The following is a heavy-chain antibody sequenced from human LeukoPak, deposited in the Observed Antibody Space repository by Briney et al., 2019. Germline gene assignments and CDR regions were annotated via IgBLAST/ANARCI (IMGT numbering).Heavy chain of an antibody. CDR1: GGSISSYY. CDR2: IYYIGST. J-gene: IGHJ3*02. D-gene: IGHD2-2*01. V-gene: IGHV4-59*12. CDR3: ARVKDCSSTSCYGDDAFDI. Sequence: PSETLSLTCTVSGGSISSYYWSWIRQPPGKGLEWIGYIYYIGSTNYNPSLKSRVTISVDTSKNQFSLKLSSVTAADTAVYYCARVKDCSSTSCYGDDAFDIWGQGTMVTVSS.